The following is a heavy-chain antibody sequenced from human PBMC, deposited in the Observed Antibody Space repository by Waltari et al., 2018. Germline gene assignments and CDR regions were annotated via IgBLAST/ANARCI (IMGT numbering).Heavy chain of an antibody. CDR3: ARDPSQFSSDWYFDI. D-gene: IGHD6-13*01. V-gene: IGHV4-38-2*02. Sequence: QLQESGPGLVEPSETLSLTCVVSDYSVNSRHYWVWIRQPPGKGLEWIVRTYYTGSTYYNPSLTMRVTISVDKFKNLFSMKFNYVTAADTAVYYCARDPSQFSSDWYFDIWGLGTMVTVSS. CDR1: DYSVNSRHY. J-gene: IGHJ3*02. CDR2: TYYTGST.